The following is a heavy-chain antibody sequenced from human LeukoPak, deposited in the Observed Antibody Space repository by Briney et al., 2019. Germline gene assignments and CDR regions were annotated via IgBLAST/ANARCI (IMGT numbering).Heavy chain of an antibody. D-gene: IGHD1-14*01. J-gene: IGHJ6*02. CDR1: GYTFTGYG. CDR2: ISAYNGNT. V-gene: IGHV1-18*01. Sequence: GASVKVSCKASGYTFTGYGISWVRQAPGQGLEWMGWISAYNGNTNYAQKLQGRVTMTTDTSTSTAYMELRSLRSEDTAVYYCARGPRETDDRYYYYYGMDVWGQGTTVTVSS. CDR3: ARGPRETDDRYYYYYGMDV.